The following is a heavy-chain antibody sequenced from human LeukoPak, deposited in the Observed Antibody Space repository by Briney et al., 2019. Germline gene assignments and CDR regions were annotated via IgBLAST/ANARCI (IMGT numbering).Heavy chain of an antibody. J-gene: IGHJ4*02. CDR3: AGDIGKTFDY. Sequence: ASVKVSCKASGYTFTSYYMHWVRQAPGQGLEWMGIINPSGGSTSYAQKFQGRVTMTRDTSTSTAYMELSSLRSEDTAVYYCAGDIGKTFDYWGQGTLVTVSS. V-gene: IGHV1-46*01. D-gene: IGHD4-23*01. CDR2: INPSGGST. CDR1: GYTFTSYY.